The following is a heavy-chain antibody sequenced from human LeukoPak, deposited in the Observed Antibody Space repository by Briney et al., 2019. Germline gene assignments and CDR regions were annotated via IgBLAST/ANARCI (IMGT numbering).Heavy chain of an antibody. D-gene: IGHD3-22*01. J-gene: IGHJ6*02. CDR2: IYSDGST. V-gene: IGHV3-53*04. CDR3: ARSLYYYDSSGNPPGYYYYGMDV. CDR1: GFTVSINY. Sequence: GGSLRLSCAASGFTVSINYMSWVRQAPGKGLEWGSVIYSDGSTYHADSVKGRFTISRHNSKNTLYLQMNSLRAEDTAVYFCARSLYYYDSSGNPPGYYYYGMDVWGQGTTVTVSS.